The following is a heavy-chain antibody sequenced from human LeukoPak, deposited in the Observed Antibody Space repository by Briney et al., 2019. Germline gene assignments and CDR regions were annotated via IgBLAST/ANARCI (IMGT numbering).Heavy chain of an antibody. CDR1: GFTFSTYA. CDR2: ISYDGTNK. D-gene: IGHD5-12*01. Sequence: GRSLRLSCATSGFTFSTYAIHWVRQAPGKGLEWVAVISYDGTNKYYTDSVRGRFTISRDNSKNTLYLQMNSLRAEDTAVYYCARQSGLTYYFDYWGQGTLVTVSS. J-gene: IGHJ4*02. CDR3: ARQSGLTYYFDY. V-gene: IGHV3-30*04.